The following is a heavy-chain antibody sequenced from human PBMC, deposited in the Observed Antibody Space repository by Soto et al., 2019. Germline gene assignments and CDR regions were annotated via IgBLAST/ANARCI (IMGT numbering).Heavy chain of an antibody. Sequence: GESLKISCKGSGYSFTSYWIGWVRQMPGKGLEWMGIIYPGDSDTRYSPSFQGQVTISADKSISTAYLQWSSLKASDTAMYYCASRSPDFWSGYYEDYWGQGTLVTVSS. CDR1: GYSFTSYW. D-gene: IGHD3-3*01. CDR3: ASRSPDFWSGYYEDY. CDR2: IYPGDSDT. J-gene: IGHJ4*02. V-gene: IGHV5-51*01.